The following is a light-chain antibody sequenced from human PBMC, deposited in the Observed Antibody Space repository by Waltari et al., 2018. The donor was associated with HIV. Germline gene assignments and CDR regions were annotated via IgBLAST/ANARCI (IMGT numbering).Light chain of an antibody. CDR2: QDS. Sequence: SYELTQPPSVSVSPGQTASITCSGDKLGDNYACWYQQKPGQSPVLGIYQDSKRPSGIPERFSGSNSGNTATLTISGTQAMDEADYYCQAWDSSSGVVFGGGTKLTVL. CDR3: QAWDSSSGVV. J-gene: IGLJ2*01. CDR1: KLGDNY. V-gene: IGLV3-1*01.